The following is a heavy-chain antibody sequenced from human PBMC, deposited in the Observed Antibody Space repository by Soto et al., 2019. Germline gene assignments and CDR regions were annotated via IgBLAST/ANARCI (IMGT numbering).Heavy chain of an antibody. V-gene: IGHV5-10-1*01. J-gene: IGHJ3*01. D-gene: IGHD3-22*01. CDR3: ARGDYHENSGPFSDAFDV. CDR1: GYSFTSYW. Sequence: PGESLKISCKGSGYSFTSYWISWVRQMPGKGLEWMGRIDPSDSYTNYSPSFQGHVTISADKSISTAYLQWSILKASDTAMYYCARGDYHENSGPFSDAFDVWGQGTMVT. CDR2: IDPSDSYT.